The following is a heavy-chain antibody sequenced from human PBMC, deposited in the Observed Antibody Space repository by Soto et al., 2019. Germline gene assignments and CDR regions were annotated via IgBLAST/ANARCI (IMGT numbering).Heavy chain of an antibody. D-gene: IGHD6-13*01. CDR3: ARKIAAAGTVDY. V-gene: IGHV3-21*01. J-gene: IGHJ4*02. CDR1: GFTFSSYS. CDR2: ISSSSSYI. Sequence: VQLVESGGGVVQPGRSLRLSCAASGFTFSSYSMNWVRQAPGKGLEWVSSISSSSSYIYYADSVKGRFTISRDNAKNSLYLQMNSLRAEDTAVYYCARKIAAAGTVDYWGQGTLVTVSS.